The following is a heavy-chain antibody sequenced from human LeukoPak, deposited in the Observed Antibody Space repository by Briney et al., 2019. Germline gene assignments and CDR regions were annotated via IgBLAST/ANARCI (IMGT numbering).Heavy chain of an antibody. J-gene: IGHJ4*02. CDR1: GFTFSSYS. Sequence: SGGSLRLSCAASGFTFSSYSMNWVRQAPRKGLEWVSSISSSSSYIYYADSVKGRFTISRDNAKNSLYLQMNSLRAEDTAVYYCARARITGTQMVDYWGQGTLVTVSS. V-gene: IGHV3-21*01. D-gene: IGHD1-7*01. CDR3: ARARITGTQMVDY. CDR2: ISSSSSYI.